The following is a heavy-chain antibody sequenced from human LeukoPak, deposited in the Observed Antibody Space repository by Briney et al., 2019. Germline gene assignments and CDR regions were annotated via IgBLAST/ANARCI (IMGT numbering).Heavy chain of an antibody. CDR3: ARRGWSDAFDI. V-gene: IGHV4-59*01. CDR2: IFFVGTT. D-gene: IGHD6-19*01. J-gene: IGHJ3*02. CDR1: GGSFSGYY. Sequence: SETLSLTCAVYGGSFSGYYWSWIRQPPGKGLEWIAYIFFVGTTHYNPSLKSRATISIDTSKNQFSLKLTSVTAADTAMYYCARRGWSDAFDIWGQGTMVTVSS.